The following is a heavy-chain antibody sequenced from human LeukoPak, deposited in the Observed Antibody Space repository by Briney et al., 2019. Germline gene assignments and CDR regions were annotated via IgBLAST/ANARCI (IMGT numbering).Heavy chain of an antibody. D-gene: IGHD2-15*01. V-gene: IGHV1-46*01. CDR1: GYTFTSYY. Sequence: ASVKVSCKASGYTFTSYYMHWVRQAPGQGLEWMGIINPSGGSTSYAQKFQGRVTMTRDTSTSTVYMELSSLRSEDTAVYYCARDLDCSGRSCYTRSYYYYGMDVWGKGTTVTVSS. CDR2: INPSGGST. CDR3: ARDLDCSGRSCYTRSYYYYGMDV. J-gene: IGHJ6*04.